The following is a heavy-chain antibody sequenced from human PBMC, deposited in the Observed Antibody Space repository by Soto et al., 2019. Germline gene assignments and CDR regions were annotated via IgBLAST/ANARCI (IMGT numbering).Heavy chain of an antibody. CDR2: ISSSSSNI. CDR1: GFTFSSYS. V-gene: IGHV3-48*01. D-gene: IGHD3-10*01. J-gene: IGHJ4*02. CDR3: ARSSYGSRSPPAY. Sequence: GGSLRLSCAASGFTFSSYSMNWVRQAPGKGLEWVSYISSSSSNIYYADSVKGRFTISRDNAKNSLYLQMNSLRAEDTAVYYGARSSYGSRSPPAYWGQGTLVTGSS.